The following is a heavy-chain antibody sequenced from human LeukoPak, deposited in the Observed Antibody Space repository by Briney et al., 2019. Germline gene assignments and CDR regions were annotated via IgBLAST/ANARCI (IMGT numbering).Heavy chain of an antibody. CDR1: GLTFSRYN. J-gene: IGHJ4*02. Sequence: PGGSLRLSCAASGLTFSRYNMNWVRQAPGKGLEWVSSIGTSSNNIYYTDSVKGRFTISRDNAKNSLYLQEDSLRVEDTAVYFCASGTVGNYALDYWGQGTLVTVSS. CDR2: IGTSSNNI. V-gene: IGHV3-21*01. D-gene: IGHD1-7*01. CDR3: ASGTVGNYALDY.